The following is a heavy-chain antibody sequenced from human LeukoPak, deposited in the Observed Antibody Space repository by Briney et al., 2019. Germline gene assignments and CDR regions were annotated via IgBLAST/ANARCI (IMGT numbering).Heavy chain of an antibody. CDR2: ISGSGGST. V-gene: IGHV3-23*01. CDR1: GFTFSSYA. D-gene: IGHD1-26*01. Sequence: PGGSLRLSCAASGFTFSSYAMSWVRQAPGKGLECVSAISGSGGSTYYADSVKGRFTISRDNSKNTLYLQMNSLRAEDTAVYYCAKDRMVGTGEYYFDYWGQGTLVTVSS. J-gene: IGHJ4*02. CDR3: AKDRMVGTGEYYFDY.